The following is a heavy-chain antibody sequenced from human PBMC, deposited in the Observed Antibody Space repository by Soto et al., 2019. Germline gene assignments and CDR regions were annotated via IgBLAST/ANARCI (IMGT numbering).Heavy chain of an antibody. CDR1: GFTFRSYA. J-gene: IGHJ1*01. V-gene: IGHV3-23*01. CDR2: ISGRGDST. D-gene: IGHD5-12*01. Sequence: EVQLLESGGGLVQPGGSLRLSCAASGFTFRSYAMSWVRQAPGKGLEWVSAISGRGDSTYYTDSVKGRFTISRDNSRNTLFLQMNSLRAEDAAVYYCAKELMATILWGQGTLVTVSS. CDR3: AKELMATIL.